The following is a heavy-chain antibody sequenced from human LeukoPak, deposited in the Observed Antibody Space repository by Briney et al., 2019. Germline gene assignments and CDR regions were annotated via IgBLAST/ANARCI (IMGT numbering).Heavy chain of an antibody. V-gene: IGHV3-7*03. CDR1: GFTFSAHW. Sequence: GGSLRLSCAASGFTFSAHWMTWVRQAPGKGLEWVANIREDGSRKNYVDSVKGRFSLSRDNAKNTLYLQMNNLRAEDTAVYHCATPLDYRVSSGFHQGGDWGQGTLVTVSS. D-gene: IGHD3-22*01. J-gene: IGHJ4*02. CDR3: ATPLDYRVSSGFHQGGD. CDR2: IREDGSRK.